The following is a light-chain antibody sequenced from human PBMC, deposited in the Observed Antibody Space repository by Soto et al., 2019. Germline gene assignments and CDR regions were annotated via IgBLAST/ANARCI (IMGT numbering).Light chain of an antibody. CDR1: SSDVGVYNY. CDR3: SSYTSSSTVV. J-gene: IGLJ2*01. Sequence: QYALTQPASVSWSPGQSITISCTGTSSDVGVYNYVSWYQQHPGKAPKLMIYDVSNRTSGVSDRFSGSKSCNTASLTISGVQAEDEADYYCSSYTSSSTVVFGVGTKLTVL. CDR2: DVS. V-gene: IGLV2-14*01.